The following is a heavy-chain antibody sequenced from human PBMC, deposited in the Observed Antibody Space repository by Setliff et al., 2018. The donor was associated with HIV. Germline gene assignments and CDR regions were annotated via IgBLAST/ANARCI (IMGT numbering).Heavy chain of an antibody. Sequence: GASVKVSCKATEFIILANKMNWVRQAPGQGLEWIGRISPDNGAAEYAPQFQGRVIMTVDTSISTAYLEIPRLTSDDAAAYYCALPRVFDSFHVWGQGTMVTVSS. CDR1: EFIILANK. J-gene: IGHJ3*01. V-gene: IGHV1-2*06. CDR3: ALPRVFDSFHV. CDR2: ISPDNGAA.